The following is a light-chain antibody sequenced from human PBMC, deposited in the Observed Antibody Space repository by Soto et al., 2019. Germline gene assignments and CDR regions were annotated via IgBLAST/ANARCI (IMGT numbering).Light chain of an antibody. CDR1: SSDVGGYNY. J-gene: IGLJ2*01. Sequence: QSALSQPPSASGSPGQSVTISCTGTSSDVGGYNYVSWYQHHPGKAPKLMIYEVTKRPSGVPDRFSGSKSGNTASLTVSGLKAEDDSDYYCSSYAGSSNVVFGGGTKVTVL. CDR3: SSYAGSSNVV. CDR2: EVT. V-gene: IGLV2-8*01.